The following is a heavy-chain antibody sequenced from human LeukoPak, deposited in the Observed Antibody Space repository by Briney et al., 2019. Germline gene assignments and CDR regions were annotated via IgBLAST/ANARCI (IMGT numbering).Heavy chain of an antibody. Sequence: ASVKVSCKASGGTFSSYAISWVRQAPGQGLEWMGGIIPIFGTANYAQKFQGRVTITADESTSTAYMELSSLRSEDTAVYYCARALAYCGGDCAASFDYWGQGTLVTVSS. J-gene: IGHJ4*02. CDR2: IIPIFGTA. CDR3: ARALAYCGGDCAASFDY. V-gene: IGHV1-69*13. D-gene: IGHD2-21*02. CDR1: GGTFSSYA.